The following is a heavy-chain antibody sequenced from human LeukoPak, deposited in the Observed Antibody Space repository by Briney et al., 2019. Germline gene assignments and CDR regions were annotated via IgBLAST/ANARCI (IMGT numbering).Heavy chain of an antibody. Sequence: GGSLRLSCAASGFTFSKYYMSWIRQAPGKGLEWISYIVNSGGTTSYADSVQGRFTISSDDAKNSLNLQMNSLRAEDTAVYYCAGGYGSGSYSAWGQGIPVTVSS. V-gene: IGHV3-11*01. D-gene: IGHD3-10*01. J-gene: IGHJ5*02. CDR3: AGGYGSGSYSA. CDR2: IVNSGGTT. CDR1: GFTFSKYY.